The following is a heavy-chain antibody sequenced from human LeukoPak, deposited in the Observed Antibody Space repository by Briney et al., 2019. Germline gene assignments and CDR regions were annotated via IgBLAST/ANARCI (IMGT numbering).Heavy chain of an antibody. CDR2: IYYSVST. Sequence: SETLSLTCTVSGGSISSYYWSWIRQPPGKGLEWIGYIYYSVSTNYNPSLKNRVTISVDTSKNQFSLKLSSVTAADTAVYYCARDPAMALDYWGQGTLVTVSS. J-gene: IGHJ4*02. CDR3: ARDPAMALDY. V-gene: IGHV4-59*01. CDR1: GGSISSYY. D-gene: IGHD5-18*01.